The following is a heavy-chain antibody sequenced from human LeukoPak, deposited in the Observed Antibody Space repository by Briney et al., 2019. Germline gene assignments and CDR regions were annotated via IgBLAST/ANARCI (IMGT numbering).Heavy chain of an antibody. J-gene: IGHJ4*01. CDR3: SRAGRGKTAALEFGF. Sequence: SQTLSLTCTVSGGSISSGDYYWSWIRQPPGKGLEWIGYIYYSGSANHNPSLKSRVTISRDTSKNQFSLKLTSVTTADTAVYYCSRAGRGKTAALEFGFRGQGNPGPGL. V-gene: IGHV4-30-4*01. CDR2: IYYSGSA. CDR1: GGSISSGDYY. D-gene: IGHD6-25*01.